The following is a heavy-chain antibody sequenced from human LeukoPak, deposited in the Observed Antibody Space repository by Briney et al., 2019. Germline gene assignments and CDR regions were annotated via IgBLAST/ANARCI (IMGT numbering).Heavy chain of an antibody. Sequence: PLETLSLTCAVSGYSINTGRYWGWIRQPPGKGLEWIGSVYHSGTTFYNPSLKSRLTISVDTSKNQFSLNLRSVTAADTAVYYCARSLSTAGIDFWGQGTLVTVSS. D-gene: IGHD2-2*01. J-gene: IGHJ4*02. CDR2: VYHSGTT. V-gene: IGHV4-38-2*01. CDR3: ARSLSTAGIDF. CDR1: GYSINTGRY.